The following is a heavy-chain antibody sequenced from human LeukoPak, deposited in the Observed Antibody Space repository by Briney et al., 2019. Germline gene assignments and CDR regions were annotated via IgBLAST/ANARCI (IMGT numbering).Heavy chain of an antibody. D-gene: IGHD6-13*01. Sequence: GASVKVSCKASGYTFTSYGISWVRQAPGQGLEWMGWISSYNGNTNYAQKLQGRVTMTTDTSTSTAYMELRSLRSDDTAVYYCARDRDSSSWSDFDYWGQGTLVTVSS. J-gene: IGHJ4*02. CDR3: ARDRDSSSWSDFDY. CDR2: ISSYNGNT. V-gene: IGHV1-18*01. CDR1: GYTFTSYG.